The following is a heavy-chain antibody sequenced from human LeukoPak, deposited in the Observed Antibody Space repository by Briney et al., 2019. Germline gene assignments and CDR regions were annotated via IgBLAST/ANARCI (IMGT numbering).Heavy chain of an antibody. CDR2: INHSGST. V-gene: IGHV4-34*01. CDR3: ARRNYVWGSYKY. CDR1: GGSFSGYY. D-gene: IGHD3-16*01. J-gene: IGHJ4*02. Sequence: PSETLSLTCAVYGGSFSGYYWSWIRQPPGKGLEWIGEINHSGSTNYNPSLKSRVTISVDTSKNQFSLKLSSVTAADTAVYYCARRNYVWGSYKYWGQGTLVTVSS.